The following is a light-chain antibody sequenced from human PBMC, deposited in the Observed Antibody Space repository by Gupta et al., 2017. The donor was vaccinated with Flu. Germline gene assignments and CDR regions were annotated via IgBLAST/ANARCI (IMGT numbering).Light chain of an antibody. V-gene: IGLV8-61*01. CDR3: VLYMGSGISV. CDR2: NTN. CDR1: SGSVSTSYY. Sequence: QTVVTQEPSFSVSPGGTVTLTCGFSSGSVSTSYYPSWYQQTPGQAPRTLIYNTNTRSSGVPDRFSGSILGNKAALTITGAQADDESDYYCVLYMGSGISVLGGGTKLTVL. J-gene: IGLJ3*02.